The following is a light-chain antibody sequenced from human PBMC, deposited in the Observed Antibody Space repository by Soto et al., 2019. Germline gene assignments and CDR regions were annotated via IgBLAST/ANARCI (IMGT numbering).Light chain of an antibody. CDR1: QSVSSNY. CDR3: QQYGSSPIT. CDR2: GAS. Sequence: LAQSPVTLSLPPGERALLSCRTSQSVSSNYLAWYQQKPGQAPRLLIYGASTRATGVPARFSGSGSGTDFTLTISRLEPEDFAVDYCQQYGSSPITFGQGTLLEI. V-gene: IGKV3-20*01. J-gene: IGKJ5*01.